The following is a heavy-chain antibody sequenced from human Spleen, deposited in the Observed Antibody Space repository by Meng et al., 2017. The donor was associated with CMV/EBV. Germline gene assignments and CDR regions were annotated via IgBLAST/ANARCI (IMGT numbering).Heavy chain of an antibody. CDR2: ISSSATTT. J-gene: IGHJ5*02. Sequence: GESLKISCAASGFTFDDYAMHWVRQAPGKGLEWVSYISSSATTTHYADSVKGRFTISRDNAKNSLYLQMNSLRAEDTAVYYCARDDVEMATLISWGQGTLVTVSS. V-gene: IGHV3-11*04. CDR3: ARDDVEMATLIS. D-gene: IGHD5-24*01. CDR1: GFTFDDYA.